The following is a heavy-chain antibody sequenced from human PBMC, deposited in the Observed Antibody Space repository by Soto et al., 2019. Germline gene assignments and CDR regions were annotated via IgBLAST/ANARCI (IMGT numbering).Heavy chain of an antibody. D-gene: IGHD3-10*01. J-gene: IGHJ4*02. CDR1: GGSLSGYY. CDR2: MTPTGST. Sequence: QVQLQQWGAGLLKPSETLSLTCAVFGGSLSGYYWSWIRQPPGKGLEGIGEMTPTGSTNYSPSLKTRLTKSSDTSNNHLSLRVSSVTAADPAVYYCARGGNWGQGTLVTVSS. V-gene: IGHV4-34*01. CDR3: ARGGN.